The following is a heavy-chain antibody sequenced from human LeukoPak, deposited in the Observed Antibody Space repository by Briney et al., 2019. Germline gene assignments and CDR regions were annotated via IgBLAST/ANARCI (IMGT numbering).Heavy chain of an antibody. D-gene: IGHD2-2*01. CDR2: ISSSSSSI. CDR3: ARRYCSSTSCLFDY. CDR1: GFTFSSYE. Sequence: GGSLRLSCAASGFTFSSYEMNWVRQAPGKGREWVSHISSSSSSISYADSVKGRFTISRDNAKNSLFLQMNSLRAEDTAVYYCARRYCSSTSCLFDYWGQGTLVTVSS. J-gene: IGHJ4*02. V-gene: IGHV3-48*03.